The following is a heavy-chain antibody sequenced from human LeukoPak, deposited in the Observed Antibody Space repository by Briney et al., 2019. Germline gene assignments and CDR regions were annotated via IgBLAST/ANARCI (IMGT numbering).Heavy chain of an antibody. CDR1: GFTFTSYA. CDR3: AKGSRVLRYFDWSEGVMNWFDP. D-gene: IGHD3-9*01. J-gene: IGHJ5*02. CDR2: ISGRGGST. Sequence: TGGSLRLSCAASGFTFTSYAMSWVRQSPGKGLEWVSAISGRGGSTYYADSVKGRFTISRDNSKNTLYLQMNSLRAEDTAVYYCAKGSRVLRYFDWSEGVMNWFDPWGQGTLVTVSS. V-gene: IGHV3-23*01.